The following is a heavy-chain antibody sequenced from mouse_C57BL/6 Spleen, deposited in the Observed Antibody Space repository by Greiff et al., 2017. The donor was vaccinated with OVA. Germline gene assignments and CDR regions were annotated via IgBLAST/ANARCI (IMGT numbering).Heavy chain of an antibody. D-gene: IGHD3-2*02. J-gene: IGHJ2*01. CDR2: IDPSDSYT. CDR1: GYTFTSYW. CDR3: ARPDSSGPFDY. V-gene: IGHV1-69*01. Sequence: VQLQQPGAELVMPGASVKLSCKASGYTFTSYWMHWVKQRPGQGLEWIGEIDPSDSYTNYNQKFKGKSTLTVDKSSSTAYMQLSSLTSEDSAVYYCARPDSSGPFDYWGQGTTLTVSS.